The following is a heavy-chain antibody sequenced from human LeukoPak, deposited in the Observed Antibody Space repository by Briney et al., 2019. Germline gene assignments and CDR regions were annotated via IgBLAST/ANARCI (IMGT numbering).Heavy chain of an antibody. CDR2: IYPGEYDT. CDR3: ARRYSSGWYESWYFDL. J-gene: IGHJ2*01. V-gene: IGHV5-51*01. CDR1: GYRFNSYW. D-gene: IGHD6-19*01. Sequence: GGALETSFKGSGYRFNSYWIGWGRPGPGKGGGGRGIIYPGEYDTRYSPSFEGQVTISADNSITTSYLQWSSLKAADTAVYYCARRYSSGWYESWYFDLWGRGTLVTVSS.